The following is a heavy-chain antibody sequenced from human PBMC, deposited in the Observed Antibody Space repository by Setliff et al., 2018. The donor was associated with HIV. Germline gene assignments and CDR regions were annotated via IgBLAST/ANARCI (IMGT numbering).Heavy chain of an antibody. CDR3: ASTTSGVSGSYPAHAFDI. Sequence: SETLSLTCAVSDYSISSDYYWGWIRQPPGKGLEWIGSFSPRGRTYQNASLKSRVTISVDRSKNQFSLKLASVTAADTAIYYCASTTSGVSGSYPAHAFDIWGQGTMVTVSS. J-gene: IGHJ3*02. D-gene: IGHD3-10*01. CDR2: FSPRGRT. CDR1: DYSISSDYY. V-gene: IGHV4-38-2*01.